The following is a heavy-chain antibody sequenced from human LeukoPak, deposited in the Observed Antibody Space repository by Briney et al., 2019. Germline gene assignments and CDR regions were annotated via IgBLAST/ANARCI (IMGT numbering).Heavy chain of an antibody. CDR3: ARERTTVTTRGYWFDP. CDR1: GFTFRIYS. V-gene: IGHV3-21*01. Sequence: GGSLRLSCAASGFTFRIYSRNWVRQARGRGLEWVSSIRSSSSYIYYADSVRRRFTIFRDNDKNSLYLQMNRLRPEETAVYYCARERTTVTTRGYWFDPWGQGTLVTVSS. J-gene: IGHJ5*02. D-gene: IGHD4-17*01. CDR2: IRSSSSYI.